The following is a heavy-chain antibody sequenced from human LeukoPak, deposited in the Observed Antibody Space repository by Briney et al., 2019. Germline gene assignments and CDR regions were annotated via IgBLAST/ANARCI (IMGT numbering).Heavy chain of an antibody. CDR2: IYTRWST. J-gene: IGHJ4*02. CDR1: GGSISSGSYY. Sequence: SETLSLTCTVSGGSISSGSYYWSWIRQPAGKGLEGIGRIYTRWSTNYNPSLKSRVTISVCTSKNQSSLKLSSVTAADTAVYYCARVTTGGYYNCWGQGTLVTVSS. V-gene: IGHV4-61*02. D-gene: IGHD3-22*01. CDR3: ARVTTGGYYNC.